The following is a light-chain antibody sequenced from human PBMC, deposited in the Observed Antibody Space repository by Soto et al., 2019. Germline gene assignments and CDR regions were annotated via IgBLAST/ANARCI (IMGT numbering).Light chain of an antibody. CDR3: QQYGSSPLFT. J-gene: IGKJ3*01. CDR1: QSVSRN. CDR2: GAS. Sequence: ELVMTQSPATLSVSPGERATLSCRASQSVSRNLAWYQQKPGQAPRLLIYGASTRATGIPARFSGSGSGTEFTLTISRLEPEDFAVYYCQQYGSSPLFTFGPGTKVDIK. V-gene: IGKV3-15*01.